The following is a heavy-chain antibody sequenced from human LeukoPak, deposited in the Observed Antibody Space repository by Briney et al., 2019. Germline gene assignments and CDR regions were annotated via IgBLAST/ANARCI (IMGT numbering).Heavy chain of an antibody. Sequence: NTSETLSLTCTVSVYSISSGYYWGWIRQPPGKGLEWIGSIHYSGITYYNPSLKRRITISVDTSKNQFALRADSVADADTAVYYCARDLYDDNRCFDFWGQGILVTVSS. D-gene: IGHD1-14*01. CDR2: IHYSGIT. V-gene: IGHV4-38-2*02. CDR1: VYSISSGYY. J-gene: IGHJ4*02. CDR3: ARDLYDDNRCFDF.